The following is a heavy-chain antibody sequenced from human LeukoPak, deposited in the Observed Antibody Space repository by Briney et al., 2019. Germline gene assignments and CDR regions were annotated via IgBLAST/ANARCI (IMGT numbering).Heavy chain of an antibody. CDR2: ICYSGST. CDR3: ASGRGDFDY. J-gene: IGHJ4*02. Sequence: SETLSLTCTVSGGSISSSSYYWGWIRQPPGKGLEWIGSICYSGSTYYNPSLKSRVTISVDTSKNQFSLKLSSVTAADTAVYYCASGRGDFDYWGQGTLVTVSS. CDR1: GGSISSSSYY. V-gene: IGHV4-39*07.